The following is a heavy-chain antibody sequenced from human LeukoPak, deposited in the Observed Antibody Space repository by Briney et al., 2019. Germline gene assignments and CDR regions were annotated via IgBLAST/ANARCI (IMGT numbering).Heavy chain of an antibody. CDR1: GGTFSSYA. Sequence: ASVKVSCKASGGTFSSYAISWVRQAPGQGLEWMGGIIPIFGTANYAQKFQGRVTITTDESTSTAYMELSSLRSEDTAVYYCARDYCSSTSCHRALNYWGQGTLVTVSS. CDR3: ARDYCSSTSCHRALNY. D-gene: IGHD2-2*01. CDR2: IIPIFGTA. J-gene: IGHJ4*02. V-gene: IGHV1-69*05.